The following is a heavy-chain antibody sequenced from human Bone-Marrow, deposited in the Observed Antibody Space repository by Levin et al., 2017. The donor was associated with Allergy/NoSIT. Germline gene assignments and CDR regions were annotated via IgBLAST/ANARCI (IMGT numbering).Heavy chain of an antibody. V-gene: IGHV4-31*03. Sequence: PSQTLSLTCSVSGGSINSADYYWNWIRQHPGKGLEWIGYIDYSGSTYYNPSLKSRVTIFVDTSKNQFSLDLLSLTAADAAVYFCAREKQLAYYFDSWGPGTLVTVSS. CDR1: GGSINSADYY. J-gene: IGHJ4*02. CDR2: IDYSGST. D-gene: IGHD6-13*01. CDR3: AREKQLAYYFDS.